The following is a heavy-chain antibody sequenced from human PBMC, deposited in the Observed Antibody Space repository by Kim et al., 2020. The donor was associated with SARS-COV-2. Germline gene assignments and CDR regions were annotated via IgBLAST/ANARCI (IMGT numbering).Heavy chain of an antibody. J-gene: IGHJ4*02. CDR1: GFTFSSYA. CDR2: ISGSGGST. CDR3: AKYDLFPYSSSLGY. V-gene: IGHV3-23*01. D-gene: IGHD6-13*01. Sequence: GGSLRLSCAASGFTFSSYAMSWVRQAPGKGLEWVSAISGSGGSTYYADSVKGRFTISRDNSKNTLYLQMNSLRAEDTAVYYCAKYDLFPYSSSLGYWGQGTLVTVSS.